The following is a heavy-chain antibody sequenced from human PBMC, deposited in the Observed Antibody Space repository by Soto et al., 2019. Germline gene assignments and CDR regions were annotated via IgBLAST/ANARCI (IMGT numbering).Heavy chain of an antibody. CDR2: IYHSGST. Sequence: SETLSLTFAVSGGSISSCGYSWSWIRQPPVKGLEWIGYIYHSGSTYYNPSLKSRVTISVDRSKNQFSLKLSSVTAADTAVYYCASSSLYGMDVWGQGTTVTVSS. CDR1: GGSISSCGYS. J-gene: IGHJ6*02. V-gene: IGHV4-30-2*01. CDR3: ASSSLYGMDV.